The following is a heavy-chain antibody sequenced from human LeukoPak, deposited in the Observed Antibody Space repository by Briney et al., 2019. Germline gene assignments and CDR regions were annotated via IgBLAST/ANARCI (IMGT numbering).Heavy chain of an antibody. CDR2: IYYSGNT. V-gene: IGHV4-59*01. D-gene: IGHD5-24*01. CDR3: ARNHYNSHFFDY. Sequence: SETLSLTCGVSGGSISGFYWTWIRQSPGKGLEWIGYIYYSGNTNYNPSLKSRVTISVDTSKNQFSLTLSSVTTADTAVYYCARNHYNSHFFDYWGQGALVTVSS. CDR1: GGSISGFY. J-gene: IGHJ4*02.